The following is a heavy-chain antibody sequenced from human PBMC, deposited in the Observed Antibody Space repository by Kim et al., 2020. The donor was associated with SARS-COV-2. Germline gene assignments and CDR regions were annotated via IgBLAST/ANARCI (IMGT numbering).Heavy chain of an antibody. Sequence: GGSLRLSCAASGFTFSSYAMNWVRQAPGKGLEWVSAISGGGGSTYYADSVKGRFTISRDSSKNTLYLQMNSLRVEDTAVYHCAKRATSYFYMDVWGTGTTVTVSS. J-gene: IGHJ6*03. CDR1: GFTFSSYA. V-gene: IGHV3-23*01. CDR3: AKRATSYFYMDV. CDR2: ISGGGGST.